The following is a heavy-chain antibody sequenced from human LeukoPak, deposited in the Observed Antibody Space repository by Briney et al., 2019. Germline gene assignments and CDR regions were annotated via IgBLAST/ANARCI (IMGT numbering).Heavy chain of an antibody. CDR3: ARARNDYDSSGFSALDL. J-gene: IGHJ5*02. D-gene: IGHD3-22*01. CDR1: GFTFSSYG. CDR2: IWYDGSNK. Sequence: GKSLRLSCAASGFTFSSYGMHWVRQAPGKGLEWVAVIWYDGSNKYCADSVKGRFSSSRDNSKNTLYLQVNSLRAEDTAVYYCARARNDYDSSGFSALDLWGQGTLVTVSS. V-gene: IGHV3-33*01.